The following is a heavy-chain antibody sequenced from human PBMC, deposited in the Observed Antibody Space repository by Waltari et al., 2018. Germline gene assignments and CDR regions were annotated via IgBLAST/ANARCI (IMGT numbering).Heavy chain of an antibody. D-gene: IGHD1-26*01. CDR3: ARERSYYYFDL. V-gene: IGHV3-33*01. CDR1: DFTFSSYG. J-gene: IGHJ4*02. CDR2: IWYDGSNK. Sequence: QVQLVESGGGVVQPGRSLRLSCAASDFTFSSYGMHWARQAPGKGLEWVAVIWYDGSNKYYADSVKGRFTISRDNSKNTVYLQMGSLRPDDMAVYYCARERSYYYFDLWAQGTLVTVSS.